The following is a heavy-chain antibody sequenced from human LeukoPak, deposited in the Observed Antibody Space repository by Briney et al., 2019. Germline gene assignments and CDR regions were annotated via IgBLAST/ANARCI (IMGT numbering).Heavy chain of an antibody. CDR2: IIPIFGTA. CDR1: GGTFSSYA. Sequence: SVKVSCKASGGTFSSYAISWVRQAPGQGLEWMGGIIPIFGTANYAQKFQGRGTITADKSTSTAYMELSSLRSEDTAVYYCASEDGYSSSWYYFDYWGQGTLVTVSS. D-gene: IGHD6-13*01. V-gene: IGHV1-69*06. J-gene: IGHJ4*02. CDR3: ASEDGYSSSWYYFDY.